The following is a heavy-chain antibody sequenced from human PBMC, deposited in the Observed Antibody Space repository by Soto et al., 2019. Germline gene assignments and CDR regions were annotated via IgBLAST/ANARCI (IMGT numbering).Heavy chain of an antibody. CDR1: GYTFASYS. CDR3: ARVGRQYFYDGFPVS. J-gene: IGHJ5*02. CDR2: ISPYNGNT. V-gene: IGHV1-18*04. D-gene: IGHD3-22*01. Sequence: XSVKASFEASGYTFASYSIRGVRQAPGQGLEWMGWISPYNGNTNYAQNLQGRVTMTTDTSTSTAYMELRSLRSDDTAVYYCARVGRQYFYDGFPVSWGQGPLVTVSS.